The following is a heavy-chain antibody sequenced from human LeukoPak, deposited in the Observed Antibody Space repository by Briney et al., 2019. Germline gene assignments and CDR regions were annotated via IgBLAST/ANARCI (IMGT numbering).Heavy chain of an antibody. CDR2: INHNGST. D-gene: IGHD7-27*01. V-gene: IGHV4-34*01. J-gene: IGHJ3*02. Sequence: SETLSLTCAVYGGSFSGYYWSWIRQPPGKGLEGIGEINHNGSTNYNPSLTSQVTISVDTAQNQISLKLDPVTVADPAGFFFSIGLLGRRNAFDIWGQGTMVTVSS. CDR3: SIGLLGRRNAFDI. CDR1: GGSFSGYY.